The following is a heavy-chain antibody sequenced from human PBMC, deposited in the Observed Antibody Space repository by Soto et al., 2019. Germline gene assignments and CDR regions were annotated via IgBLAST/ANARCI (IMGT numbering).Heavy chain of an antibody. CDR3: ARDRTKKGYSSGWWDRNPEGGYFDY. CDR1: GFTFSSYA. V-gene: IGHV3-30-3*01. CDR2: ISYDGSNK. Sequence: QVQLVESGGGVVQPGRSLRLSCAASGFTFSSYAMHWVRQAPGKGLEWLAVISYDGSNKYYADSVKGRFTISRDNSKNTLYLQMNSLRAEDTAVYYCARDRTKKGYSSGWWDRNPEGGYFDYWGQGTLVTVSS. D-gene: IGHD6-19*01. J-gene: IGHJ4*02.